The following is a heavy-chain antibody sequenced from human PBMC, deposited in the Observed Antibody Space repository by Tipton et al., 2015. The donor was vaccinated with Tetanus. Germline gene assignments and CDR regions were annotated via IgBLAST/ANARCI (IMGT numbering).Heavy chain of an antibody. CDR3: ARHKEGGGSPSNWFDP. CDR2: IYPGDSDT. J-gene: IGHJ5*02. D-gene: IGHD2-15*01. CDR1: GYSFTNYW. V-gene: IGHV5-51*01. Sequence: QLVQSGAVVKKPGESLKISCKASGYSFTNYWIGWVRQTPGKGLEWMGVIYPGDSDTQYSPSFQGQVTISADKSISTAYLQWNSLKTSDSAIYYCARHKEGGGSPSNWFDPWGQGTLVTVSS.